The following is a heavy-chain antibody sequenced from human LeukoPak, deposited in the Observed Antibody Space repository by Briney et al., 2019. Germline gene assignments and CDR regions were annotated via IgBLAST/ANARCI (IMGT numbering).Heavy chain of an antibody. Sequence: SETLSLTCTVSGGSISTDLYYWTWIRQPAGKGLEWIGRIYSNGWTDYNPPLKSRVSISIDTSKNHFSLKMSLATAAGTALYYCARGSGWNSFDPWGQGTLVTVSS. CDR1: GGSISTDLYY. CDR3: ARGSGWNSFDP. CDR2: IYSNGWT. J-gene: IGHJ5*02. D-gene: IGHD6-19*01. V-gene: IGHV4-61*02.